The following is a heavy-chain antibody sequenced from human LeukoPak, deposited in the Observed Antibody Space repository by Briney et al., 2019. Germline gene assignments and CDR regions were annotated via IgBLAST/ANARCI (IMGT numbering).Heavy chain of an antibody. CDR2: INPNSGGT. CDR1: GYTFTGYY. V-gene: IGHV1-2*02. CDR3: ARDLDIVVVPAAIGY. D-gene: IGHD2-2*01. Sequence: ASVKVSCKASGYTFTGYYMRWVRQAPGQGLEWMGWINPNSGGTNYAQKFQGRVTMTRDTSISTAYMELSRLRSDDTAVYYCARDLDIVVVPAAIGYWGQGTLVTVSS. J-gene: IGHJ4*02.